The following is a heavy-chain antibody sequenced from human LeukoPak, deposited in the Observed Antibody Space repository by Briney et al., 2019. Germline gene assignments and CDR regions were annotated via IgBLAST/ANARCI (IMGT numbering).Heavy chain of an antibody. D-gene: IGHD6-19*01. CDR2: INHSGST. CDR1: GLSLSDHY. Sequence: LRLSCAASGLSLSDHYMSWIRQPPGKGLEWIGEINHSGSTNYNPSLKSRVTISVDTSKNQFSLKLSSVTAADTAVYYCARGAYSSGWYRQRDYYFDYWGQGTLVTVSS. CDR3: ARGAYSSGWYRQRDYYFDY. V-gene: IGHV4-34*01. J-gene: IGHJ4*02.